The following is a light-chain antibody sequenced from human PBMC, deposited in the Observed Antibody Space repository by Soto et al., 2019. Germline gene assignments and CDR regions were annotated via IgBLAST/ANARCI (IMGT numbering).Light chain of an antibody. V-gene: IGKV3-20*01. CDR3: QQYGSSPRT. J-gene: IGKJ1*01. CDR1: QSVRNN. CDR2: AVS. Sequence: IVMTQSPVNLSLSPGEGATLLCRASQSVRNNLAWYQQKPGLAPRLLIYAVSTRATGVPARFSGSGSGTDGTITISRLETEDGSVYDGQQYGSSPRTFGQGTKVDIK.